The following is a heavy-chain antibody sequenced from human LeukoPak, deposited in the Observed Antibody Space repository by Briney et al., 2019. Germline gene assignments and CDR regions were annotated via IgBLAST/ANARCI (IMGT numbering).Heavy chain of an antibody. Sequence: SVKVSCKASGGTFSSYAISWVRQAPGQGLEWMGGIIPIFGTANYAQKFQGRVTITADESTSTAYMELSSLRSEDTAVYYCARLPLYCSSTSCYNVAKEPGNMDVWGKGTTVTVSS. CDR1: GGTFSSYA. D-gene: IGHD2-2*02. CDR3: ARLPLYCSSTSCYNVAKEPGNMDV. CDR2: IIPIFGTA. J-gene: IGHJ6*03. V-gene: IGHV1-69*13.